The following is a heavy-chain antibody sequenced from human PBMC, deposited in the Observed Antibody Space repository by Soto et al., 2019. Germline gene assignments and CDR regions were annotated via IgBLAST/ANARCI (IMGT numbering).Heavy chain of an antibody. CDR1: GYTFTNYG. CDR2: ISLNNGDT. Sequence: QVQLVQSGGEVKKPGASVKVSCKASGYTFTNYGISWVRQAPGQGLEWMGWISLNNGDTNYAQNLQGRVTVTTDTSTSTAYMELESLSSDDTAVYYCSLDLGLAVAGTKAHYYDGMGVWGQGTTVTVS. CDR3: SLDLGLAVAGTKAHYYDGMGV. V-gene: IGHV1-18*01. D-gene: IGHD6-19*01. J-gene: IGHJ6*02.